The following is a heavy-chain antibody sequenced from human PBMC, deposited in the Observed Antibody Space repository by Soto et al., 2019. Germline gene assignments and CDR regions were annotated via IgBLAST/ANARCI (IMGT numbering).Heavy chain of an antibody. CDR2: INAGNGNT. CDR3: ARDLGGWPDY. J-gene: IGHJ4*02. D-gene: IGHD2-15*01. V-gene: IGHV1-3*01. Sequence: GASVKVSCKASGNTFPNYAIHWVRQAPGQRLEWMGWINAGNGNTKYSQKFQGRVTITRDTSASTAYMELSSLRSEDTAVYYCARDLGGWPDYWGQGTLVTVSS. CDR1: GNTFPNYA.